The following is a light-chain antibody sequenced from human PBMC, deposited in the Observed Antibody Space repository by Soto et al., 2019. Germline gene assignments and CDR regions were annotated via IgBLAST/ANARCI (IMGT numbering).Light chain of an antibody. CDR1: QSVSSN. J-gene: IGKJ2*01. Sequence: EIVMTQSPATLSVSPGERATLSCRASQSVSSNLAWYQQKPGQAPRLLIYGASTRATGIPARFSGSGSGTEYTLTISCLQSEDFAGYNCQQYNSWPPDTFGQGTELEIK. V-gene: IGKV3-15*01. CDR3: QQYNSWPPDT. CDR2: GAS.